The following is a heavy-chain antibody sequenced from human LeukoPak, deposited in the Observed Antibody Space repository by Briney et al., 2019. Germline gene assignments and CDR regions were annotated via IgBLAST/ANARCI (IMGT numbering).Heavy chain of an antibody. CDR1: GYSISIAFY. D-gene: IGHD3-22*01. CDR2: ISHSGST. V-gene: IGHV4-38-2*02. Sequence: SETLSLTCTVSGYSISIAFYWGWIRQPPGKGLEWIGSISHSGSTYYNPSLKSRVPIQVDQSKHQFSLKLSSVPAADTAVYYCARGFDYYDSSGYLSNWYFDLWGRGTLVTVSS. CDR3: ARGFDYYDSSGYLSNWYFDL. J-gene: IGHJ2*01.